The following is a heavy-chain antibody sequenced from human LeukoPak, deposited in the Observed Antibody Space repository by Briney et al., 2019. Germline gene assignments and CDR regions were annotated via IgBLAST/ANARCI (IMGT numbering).Heavy chain of an antibody. CDR3: ARLRMVNHAFDI. CDR2: IYHGGST. Sequence: SETLSLTCAVSGYSISSGYYWGWIRQPPGKGLEWIGSIYHGGSTYYNPSLKSRVTISVDTSKNQFSLKLSSVTAADTAVYYCARLRMVNHAFDIWGQGTMVTVSS. CDR1: GYSISSGYY. D-gene: IGHD5-18*01. V-gene: IGHV4-38-2*01. J-gene: IGHJ3*02.